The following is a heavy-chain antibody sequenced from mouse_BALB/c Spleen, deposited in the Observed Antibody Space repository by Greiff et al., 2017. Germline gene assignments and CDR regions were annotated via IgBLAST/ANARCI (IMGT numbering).Heavy chain of an antibody. D-gene: IGHD1-1*02. Sequence: VQLQQSGAELVKPGASVKLSCTASGFYITDTYMHWVKQRPEQGLEWIGRIDPANGNTKYDPKFQGKATITADTSSNTAYLQLSSLTSEDTAVYYCARSGGLLYYYAMDYWGQGTSVTVSS. J-gene: IGHJ4*01. V-gene: IGHV14-3*02. CDR2: IDPANGNT. CDR1: GFYITDTY. CDR3: ARSGGLLYYYAMDY.